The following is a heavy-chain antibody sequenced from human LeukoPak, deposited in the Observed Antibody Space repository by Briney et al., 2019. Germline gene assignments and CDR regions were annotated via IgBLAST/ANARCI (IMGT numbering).Heavy chain of an antibody. V-gene: IGHV3-30*03. Sequence: GGSLRLSCAASGFTFSSYGMHWVRQAPGKGLEWVAALSHDGNNEFYADSVKGRFTISRDNSKSTLYLQMNSLRAGDTATFYCARDNYYGSSAVIDYWGQGALVTVSS. CDR2: LSHDGNNE. CDR1: GFTFSSYG. J-gene: IGHJ4*02. D-gene: IGHD3-22*01. CDR3: ARDNYYGSSAVIDY.